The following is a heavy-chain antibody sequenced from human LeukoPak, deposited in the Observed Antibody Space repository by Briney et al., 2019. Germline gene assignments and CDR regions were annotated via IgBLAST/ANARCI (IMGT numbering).Heavy chain of an antibody. Sequence: SETLSLTCTVSGGSISTYYWSWIRQSAGKGLEWIGRIYSSGSSNYNASLKSRVTMSVDTSKNQFSLKLSSVTAADAAVYYCARREYWLSLFDYWGQGTLVTVSS. CDR2: IYSSGSS. J-gene: IGHJ4*02. CDR3: ARREYWLSLFDY. D-gene: IGHD3-9*01. V-gene: IGHV4-4*07. CDR1: GGSISTYY.